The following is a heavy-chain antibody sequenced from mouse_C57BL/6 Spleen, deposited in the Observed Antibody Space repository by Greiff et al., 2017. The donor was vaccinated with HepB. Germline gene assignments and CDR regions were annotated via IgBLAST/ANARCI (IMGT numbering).Heavy chain of an antibody. CDR1: GYTFTDYY. Sequence: EVQLQQSGPELVKSGASVKISCKASGYTFTDYYMNWVKQSHGTSLEWIADINPNTVGTSYNQKCKGKSTLIVDKSSSTAYMELRSLTSEDSAVYYCARYFGSSLVPAYWYVDVWGKGTTVTVAS. CDR2: INPNTVGT. J-gene: IGHJ1*03. V-gene: IGHV1-26*01. CDR3: ARYFGSSLVPAYWYVDV. D-gene: IGHD1-1*01.